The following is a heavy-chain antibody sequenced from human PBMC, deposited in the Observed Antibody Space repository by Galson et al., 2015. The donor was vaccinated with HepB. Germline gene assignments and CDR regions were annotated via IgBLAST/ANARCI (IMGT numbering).Heavy chain of an antibody. CDR2: IWYDGSNQ. J-gene: IGHJ4*02. CDR3: ASGSVSYFDY. CDR1: GLTFSNYG. D-gene: IGHD1-26*01. Sequence: LRLSCAASGLTFSNYGMHWVRQAPGKGLEWVATIWYDGSNQYYADSVKGRFTISRDNPKNTLFLQMNGLRVEDTAVYYCASGSVSYFDYWGQGALVTVSS. V-gene: IGHV3-33*01.